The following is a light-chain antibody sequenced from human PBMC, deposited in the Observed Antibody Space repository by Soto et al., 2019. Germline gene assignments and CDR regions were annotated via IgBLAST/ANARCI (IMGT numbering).Light chain of an antibody. V-gene: IGLV2-8*01. CDR1: PSDVGGSNS. Sequence: QSAMTQPPSASGSPGQSVTLSCTGTPSDVGGSNSVSWYQQHPGKAPNLMIYDVNKRPSGVPDRFSGSKSGNTASLTVSGLKAADEAYYFCSSYAPSDVVFGGGTKVTVL. CDR3: SSYAPSDVV. J-gene: IGLJ2*01. CDR2: DVN.